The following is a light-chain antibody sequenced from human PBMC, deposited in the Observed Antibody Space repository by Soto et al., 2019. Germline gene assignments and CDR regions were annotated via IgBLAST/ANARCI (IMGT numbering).Light chain of an antibody. CDR2: KAS. CDR3: QQYDPPCPT. CDR1: QSISSW. V-gene: IGKV1-5*03. Sequence: DTQMTQSPSTLSASVGDRVTITCRASQSISSWLAWYQQRLGRAPQLLIYKASTLKSGVPSRFICGGSGTECTLTISSLQPDDFASHYCQQYDPPCPTFGQGTKVEI. J-gene: IGKJ1*01.